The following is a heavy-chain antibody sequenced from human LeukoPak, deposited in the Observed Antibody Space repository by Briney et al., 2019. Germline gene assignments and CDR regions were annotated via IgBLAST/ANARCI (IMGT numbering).Heavy chain of an antibody. V-gene: IGHV4-59*01. CDR2: IYYSGSA. D-gene: IGHD5-24*01. CDR3: ASLGDAYNLDY. CDR1: GGSISTFS. Sequence: SETLSLTCTVSGGSISTFSCGWIRQPPGEGLEWIGYIYYSGSANYSPSLKSRVTMSVDTSENQFSLKLTSVTAADTAVYYCASLGDAYNLDYWGQGTLVTVSS. J-gene: IGHJ4*02.